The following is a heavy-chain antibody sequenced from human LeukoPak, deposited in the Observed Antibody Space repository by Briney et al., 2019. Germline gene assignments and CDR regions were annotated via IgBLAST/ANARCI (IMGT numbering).Heavy chain of an antibody. D-gene: IGHD3-9*01. CDR1: GFTFNNFA. CDR3: AKFSGYYFDPFDI. V-gene: IGHV3-23*01. CDR2: ISASGATR. Sequence: PGGSLRLSCAASGFTFNNFAMSWARQAPGTGLEWVSSISASGATRYYEDSVKGRFTISRDNSKNTLYLQMDGLRTEDTAIFYCAKFSGYYFDPFDIWGQGTMVTVSS. J-gene: IGHJ3*02.